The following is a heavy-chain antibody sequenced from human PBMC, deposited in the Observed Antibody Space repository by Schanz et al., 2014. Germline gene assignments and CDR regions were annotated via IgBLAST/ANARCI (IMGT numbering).Heavy chain of an antibody. V-gene: IGHV1-2*02. CDR3: ARARYTGYDCSGY. J-gene: IGHJ4*02. Sequence: QVQLLQSGAEVKKPGASVKVSCKASGYTFTNYGISWVRQAPGQGLEWMGWINPNSGETNYEQKFKGRVTLTSDTSISTAFMELSGLTSDDTATYFCARARYTGYDCSGYWGQGTLLIVSS. CDR1: GYTFTNYG. D-gene: IGHD5-12*01. CDR2: INPNSGET.